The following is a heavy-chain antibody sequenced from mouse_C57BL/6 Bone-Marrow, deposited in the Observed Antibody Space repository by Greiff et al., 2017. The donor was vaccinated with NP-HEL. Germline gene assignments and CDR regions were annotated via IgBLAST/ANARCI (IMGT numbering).Heavy chain of an antibody. Sequence: EVQGVESGGGLVKPGGSLKLSCAASGFTFSSYTMSWVRQTPEKRLEWVATISGGGGNTYYPDSVKGRFTISRDNAKNTLYLQMSSLRSEDTALYYCAREGQQRYAMDYWGQGTSVTVSS. V-gene: IGHV5-9*01. CDR1: GFTFSSYT. CDR3: AREGQQRYAMDY. CDR2: ISGGGGNT. J-gene: IGHJ4*01.